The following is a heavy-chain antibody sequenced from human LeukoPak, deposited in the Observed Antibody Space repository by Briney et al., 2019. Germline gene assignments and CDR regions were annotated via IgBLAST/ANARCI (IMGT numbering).Heavy chain of an antibody. CDR3: ARGKTVSGMDV. D-gene: IGHD4-11*01. CDR2: ISYDGSNK. J-gene: IGHJ6*02. Sequence: PGGSLRLSCAASGFTLSSYAMHWVRQAPGKGLEWVAVISYDGSNKYYADSVKGRFTISRDNSKNTLYLQMNSLRAKDTAVYYCARGKTVSGMDVWGQGTTVTVSS. V-gene: IGHV3-30-3*01. CDR1: GFTLSSYA.